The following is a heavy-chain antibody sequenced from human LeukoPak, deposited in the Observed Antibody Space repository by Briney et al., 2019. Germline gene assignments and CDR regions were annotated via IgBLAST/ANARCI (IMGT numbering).Heavy chain of an antibody. J-gene: IGHJ3*02. CDR3: ARGLAPHDGNAFDI. CDR2: INHSGST. V-gene: IGHV4-34*01. Sequence: SETLSLTCAVYGGSFSGYYWSWIRQPPGKGLEWIGEINHSGSTNYNPSLKSRVTISVDTSKNQFSLKLSSVTAADTAVYYCARGLAPHDGNAFDIWGQGTMITVSS. D-gene: IGHD1-1*01. CDR1: GGSFSGYY.